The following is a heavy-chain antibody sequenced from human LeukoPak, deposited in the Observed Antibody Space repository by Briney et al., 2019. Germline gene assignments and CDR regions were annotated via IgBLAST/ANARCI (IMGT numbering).Heavy chain of an antibody. D-gene: IGHD6-13*01. CDR3: ARDSEGYSSSWYWFDP. V-gene: IGHV4-59*12. CDR1: GGSISSYY. CDR2: IYYSGST. J-gene: IGHJ5*02. Sequence: SETLSLTCTVSGGSISSYYWSWIRQPPGKGLEWIGYIYYSGSTNYNPSLKSRVTISVDTSKNQFSLKLSSVTAADTAVYYCARDSEGYSSSWYWFDPWGQGTLVTVSS.